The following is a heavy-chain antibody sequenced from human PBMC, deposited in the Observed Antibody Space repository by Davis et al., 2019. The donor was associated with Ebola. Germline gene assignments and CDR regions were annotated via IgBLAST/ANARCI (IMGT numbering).Heavy chain of an antibody. CDR1: GGSIKSSSLY. V-gene: IGHV4-39*07. CDR2: IYYGGST. D-gene: IGHD1-26*01. J-gene: IGHJ4*02. CDR3: ARVEVGATTPFDY. Sequence: MPSETLSLTCTVSGGSIKSSSLYWGWIRQSPGKGPEWIGSIYYGGSTFNSPSLKSRVTLSVDLSNNQFSLKLSSVTAADTAVYYCARVEVGATTPFDYWGQGTLVTVSS.